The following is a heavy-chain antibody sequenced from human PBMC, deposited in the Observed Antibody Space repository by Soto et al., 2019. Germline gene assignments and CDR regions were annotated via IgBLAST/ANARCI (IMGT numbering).Heavy chain of an antibody. V-gene: IGHV1-18*04. CDR2: LAPFNGKT. CDR1: GYVFNHYA. CDR3: AREGGSSTYYPLELDY. J-gene: IGHJ4*02. Sequence: ASVKVSCKASGYVFNHYAINWVRQAPGQGLEWMGWLAPFNGKTSSLQKLQDRMSMTIDTATSTAYLELNSLTSDDTGVYFCAREGGSSTYYPLELDYWGQGTHVTVSS. D-gene: IGHD6-13*01.